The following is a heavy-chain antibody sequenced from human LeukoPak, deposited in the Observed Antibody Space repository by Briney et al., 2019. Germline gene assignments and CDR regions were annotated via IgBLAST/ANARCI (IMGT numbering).Heavy chain of an antibody. CDR1: GYTFTSYY. D-gene: IGHD1-26*01. CDR2: INPSGGST. J-gene: IGHJ4*02. Sequence: ASVRVSCKASGYTFTSYYMHWVRQAPGQGLEWMGIINPSGGSTSYAQKFQGRVTMTRDMSTSTVYMELSSLRSEDTAVYYCARAQVGSYSDYWGQGTLVTVSS. V-gene: IGHV1-46*01. CDR3: ARAQVGSYSDY.